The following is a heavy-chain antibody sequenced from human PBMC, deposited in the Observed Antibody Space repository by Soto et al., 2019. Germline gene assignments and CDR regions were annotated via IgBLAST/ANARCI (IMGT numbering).Heavy chain of an antibody. Sequence: GESLKISCKGSGYSFTTYWIAWVRQMPGKGLEWMGIIYPDDSDTRYSPSFQGQVTFSADKSITTVYLQWSSLKASDTAMYYCARHGFCSGSRCYSSYYYGMDVWGQGTTVTVSS. CDR1: GYSFTTYW. D-gene: IGHD2-15*01. V-gene: IGHV5-51*01. CDR2: IYPDDSDT. CDR3: ARHGFCSGSRCYSSYYYGMDV. J-gene: IGHJ6*02.